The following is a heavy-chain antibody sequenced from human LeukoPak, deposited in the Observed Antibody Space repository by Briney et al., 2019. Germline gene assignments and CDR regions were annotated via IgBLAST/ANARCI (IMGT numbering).Heavy chain of an antibody. Sequence: TGGSLRLSCAASGFTFSSYAMSWVRQAPGKGLEWASAISGSGGSTYYADSVKGRFTISRDNSKNTLYLQMNSLRAEDTAVYYCAKDPSIAVAGAPVDYWGQGTLVTVSS. CDR3: AKDPSIAVAGAPVDY. CDR1: GFTFSSYA. V-gene: IGHV3-23*01. CDR2: ISGSGGST. D-gene: IGHD6-19*01. J-gene: IGHJ4*02.